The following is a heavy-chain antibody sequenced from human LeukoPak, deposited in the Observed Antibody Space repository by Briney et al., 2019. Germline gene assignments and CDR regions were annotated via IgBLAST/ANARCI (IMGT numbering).Heavy chain of an antibody. Sequence: GASVKVSCKVSGYTLTELSMHWVRQAPGKGLEWMGGFDPEDGETIYAQKFQGRVTMTEDTSTDTAYMELSSLRSEDTAVYYCATFHRYCSSTSCYYYMDVWGKGTTVTVSS. V-gene: IGHV1-24*01. CDR3: ATFHRYCSSTSCYYYMDV. CDR2: FDPEDGET. J-gene: IGHJ6*03. CDR1: GYTLTELS. D-gene: IGHD2-2*01.